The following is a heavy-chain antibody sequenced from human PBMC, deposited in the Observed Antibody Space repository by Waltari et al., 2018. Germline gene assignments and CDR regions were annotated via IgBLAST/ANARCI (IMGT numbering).Heavy chain of an antibody. V-gene: IGHV4-30-4*08. Sequence: QVQLQESGPGLVKPSQTLSLTCTVSGCSISSGAYSWSWIRQPPGKGLEWIGYIYYSGSTYYTPSLKSRVTISVDTSKNQFSLKLSSVTAADTAVYYCARGGQVATIIYWGQGTLVTVSS. D-gene: IGHD5-12*01. CDR1: GCSISSGAYS. CDR2: IYYSGST. J-gene: IGHJ4*02. CDR3: ARGGQVATIIY.